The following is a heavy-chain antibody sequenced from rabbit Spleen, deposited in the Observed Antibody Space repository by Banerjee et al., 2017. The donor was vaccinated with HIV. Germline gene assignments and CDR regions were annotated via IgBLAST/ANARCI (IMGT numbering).Heavy chain of an antibody. Sequence: QSLEESGGDLVKPGASLTLTCTASGFSFSSGDYMCWVRQAPGKGLEWIACIYTGSSGSTYYASWATGRFTCSKTSSTTVTLQMTSLTAADTATYFCARDTSSSFSSYGMDLWGPGTLVT. CDR2: IYTGSSGST. CDR3: ARDTSSSFSSYGMDL. V-gene: IGHV1S40*01. CDR1: GFSFSSGDY. J-gene: IGHJ6*01. D-gene: IGHD1-1*01.